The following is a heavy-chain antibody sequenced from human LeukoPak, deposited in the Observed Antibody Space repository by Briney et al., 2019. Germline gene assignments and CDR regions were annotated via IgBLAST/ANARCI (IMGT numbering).Heavy chain of an antibody. Sequence: PGGSLRLSCAASGLTFSDYYMSWIRQAPGKGLEWVSYISSSSSYTNYADSVKGRFTISRDNAKNSLYLQMNSLRAEDTAVYYCARDPSDYYDSSGLDYWGQGTLVTVSS. J-gene: IGHJ4*02. CDR3: ARDPSDYYDSSGLDY. V-gene: IGHV3-11*05. D-gene: IGHD3-22*01. CDR1: GLTFSDYY. CDR2: ISSSSSYT.